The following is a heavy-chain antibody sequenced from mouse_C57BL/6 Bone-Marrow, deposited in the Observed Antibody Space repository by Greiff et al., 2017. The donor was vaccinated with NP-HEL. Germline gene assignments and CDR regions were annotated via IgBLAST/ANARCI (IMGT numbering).Heavy chain of an antibody. D-gene: IGHD1-1*01. Sequence: QVQLKQSGAELARPGASVKLSCKASGYTFTSYGISWVKQRTGQGLEWIGEIYPRSGNTYYNEKFKGKATLTADKSSSTAYMELRSLTSEDSAVYFCARGTTVVAHDFDYWGQGTTLTVSS. CDR2: IYPRSGNT. CDR3: ARGTTVVAHDFDY. V-gene: IGHV1-81*01. J-gene: IGHJ2*01. CDR1: GYTFTSYG.